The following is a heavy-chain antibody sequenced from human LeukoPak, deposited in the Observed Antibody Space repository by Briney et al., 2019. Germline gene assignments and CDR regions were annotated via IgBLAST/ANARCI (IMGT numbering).Heavy chain of an antibody. CDR3: ARTCGGDCHGAFDI. J-gene: IGHJ3*02. Sequence: GGSLRLSCAASGFTFSSYWMHWVRQAPGKGLVWVSRINSDGSSTSYADSVKGRFTISRDNAKNTLYLQMNSLRAEDTAVYYCARTCGGDCHGAFDIWSQGTMVTVSS. V-gene: IGHV3-74*01. D-gene: IGHD2-21*02. CDR2: INSDGSST. CDR1: GFTFSSYW.